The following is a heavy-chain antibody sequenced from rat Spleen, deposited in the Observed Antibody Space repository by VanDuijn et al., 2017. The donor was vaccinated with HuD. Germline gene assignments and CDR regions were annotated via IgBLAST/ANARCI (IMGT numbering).Heavy chain of an antibody. Sequence: EVQLVESGGGLVQPGRSLKLSCAASGFTFSDYYMAWVRQAPKKGLEWVASISYEGSRTYYGDSVKGRFTISRDNAKSTLYLQMNSLRSEDTATYYCARLYSTYINGDVMDAWGQGASVTVSS. J-gene: IGHJ4*01. CDR1: GFTFSDYY. CDR2: ISYEGSRT. V-gene: IGHV5-22*01. D-gene: IGHD1-2*01. CDR3: ARLYSTYINGDVMDA.